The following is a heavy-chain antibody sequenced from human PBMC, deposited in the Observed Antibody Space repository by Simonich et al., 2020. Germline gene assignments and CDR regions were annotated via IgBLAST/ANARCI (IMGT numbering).Heavy chain of an antibody. Sequence: QVQLVQSGAEVKKPGALVKVSCKASGFPFTSYGFSWVRQAPGQGLGWMGWISAYKGNTNYAQKLQGSVTMTTDTSTSTAYMELRSLRSDATAVYYCARSTTGTTAFDIWGQGTMVTVSS. CDR3: ARSTTGTTAFDI. CDR2: ISAYKGNT. CDR1: GFPFTSYG. J-gene: IGHJ3*02. D-gene: IGHD1-1*01. V-gene: IGHV1-18*01.